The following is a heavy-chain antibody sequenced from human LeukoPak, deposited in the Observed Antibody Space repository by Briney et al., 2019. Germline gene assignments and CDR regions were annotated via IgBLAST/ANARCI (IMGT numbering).Heavy chain of an antibody. D-gene: IGHD2-8*01. CDR3: EKGPREAVMMYAHVDS. CDR2: ISHDGSDE. V-gene: IGHV3-30*18. J-gene: IGHJ4*02. CDR1: GFTFSTNA. Sequence: PGGSLRLSCAASGFTFSTNAMHWVRQAPGKGLEWVSVISHDGSDEYYADSGKGRFTISRDSSKDTLFLQMNSLRTEDTAVYLCEKGPREAVMMYAHVDSWGQGPLVPVSS.